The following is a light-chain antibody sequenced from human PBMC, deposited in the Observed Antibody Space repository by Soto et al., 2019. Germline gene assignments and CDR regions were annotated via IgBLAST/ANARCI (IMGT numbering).Light chain of an antibody. CDR3: QQSYGISS. CDR1: QSISNY. CDR2: AAS. V-gene: IGKV1-39*01. Sequence: DIQMTQSPSSLSASIGDTVTIACRASQSISNYLNWYQQKPGKAPKVLIHAASSLESGVPSRFSGSGSGTDFILTIRGLQPEDFATYYCQQSYGISSFGPGTKLDVK. J-gene: IGKJ3*01.